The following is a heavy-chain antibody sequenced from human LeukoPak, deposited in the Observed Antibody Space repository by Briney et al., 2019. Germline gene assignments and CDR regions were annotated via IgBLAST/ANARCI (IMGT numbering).Heavy chain of an antibody. J-gene: IGHJ6*02. CDR1: GGSISSGDHY. CDR3: ARVRREAGTAVMDV. CDR2: IYNSGST. Sequence: PSQTLSLTCTVSGGSISSGDHYWSWIRQPPGKGLEWIGYIYNSGSTYYNPSLKSRLSISVDNSKNQFSLTLTSVTAGDTAVYYCARVRREAGTAVMDVWGQGTTVTVSS. V-gene: IGHV4-30-4*08. D-gene: IGHD2-21*02.